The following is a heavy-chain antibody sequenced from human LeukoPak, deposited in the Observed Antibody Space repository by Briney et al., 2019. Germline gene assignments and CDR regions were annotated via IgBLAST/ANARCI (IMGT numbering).Heavy chain of an antibody. J-gene: IGHJ6*03. V-gene: IGHV4-34*01. CDR2: INHSGTT. Sequence: SETLSLTCVVYGGSFSDYYWSWVRQPPGKGLEWIGEINHSGTTKYNPSLKSRVTISMHTSNNQFSLNLNSVTAADTAVYFCARGEGTLAGRRWPYYFYYYMDVWGKGTTVTVSS. CDR1: GGSFSDYY. CDR3: ARGEGTLAGRRWPYYFYYYMDV. D-gene: IGHD6-19*01.